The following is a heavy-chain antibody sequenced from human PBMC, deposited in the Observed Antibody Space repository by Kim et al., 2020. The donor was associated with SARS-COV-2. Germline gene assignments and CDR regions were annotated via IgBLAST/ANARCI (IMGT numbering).Heavy chain of an antibody. V-gene: IGHV3-23*01. J-gene: IGHJ3*02. CDR3: AKDRWGVTMIVVATPVNAFDI. D-gene: IGHD3-22*01. Sequence: GGSLRLSCAASGFTFSSYAMSWVRQAPGKGLEWVSAISGSGGSTYYADSVKGRFTISRDNSKNTLYLQMNSLRAEDTAVYYCAKDRWGVTMIVVATPVNAFDIWGQGTMVTVSS. CDR1: GFTFSSYA. CDR2: ISGSGGST.